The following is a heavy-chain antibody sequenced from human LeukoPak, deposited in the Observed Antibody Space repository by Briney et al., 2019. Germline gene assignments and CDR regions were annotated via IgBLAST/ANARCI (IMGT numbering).Heavy chain of an antibody. Sequence: SETLSLTCTVSGDSISSYYWTWIRQPPGKGLEWIGYISYSGSTSYNPSLKSRVTISVDTSKIQFSRKLSSVTAADTAVYHCARLVLSGSYLYYFDYWGQGTLVTVSS. V-gene: IGHV4-59*08. J-gene: IGHJ4*02. CDR3: ARLVLSGSYLYYFDY. D-gene: IGHD1-26*01. CDR2: ISYSGST. CDR1: GDSISSYY.